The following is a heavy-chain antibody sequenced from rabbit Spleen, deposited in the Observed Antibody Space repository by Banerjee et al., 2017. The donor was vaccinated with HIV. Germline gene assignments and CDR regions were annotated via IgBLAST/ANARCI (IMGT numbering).Heavy chain of an antibody. CDR1: GFSFNSIFW. CDR2: IYAGSSGGT. V-gene: IGHV1S40*01. CDR3: ARSTYGYDDYGDLYYAAMDL. Sequence: QSLEESGGGLVKPGASLTLTCTTSGFSFNSIFWICWVRQAPGKGLEWIACIYAGSSGGTYYASWAKGRFTISKTSSTTVTLQMTSLTAADTATYFCARSTYGYDDYGDLYYAAMDLWGQGTLVTVS. D-gene: IGHD2-1*01. J-gene: IGHJ6*01.